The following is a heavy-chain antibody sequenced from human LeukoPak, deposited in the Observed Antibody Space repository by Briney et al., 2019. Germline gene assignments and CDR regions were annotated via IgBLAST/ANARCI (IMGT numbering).Heavy chain of an antibody. D-gene: IGHD1-26*01. J-gene: IGHJ4*02. CDR3: ARVPLVGADGGYFDY. Sequence: SETLSLTCTVSGGSISSYYWSWIRQPPGKGLEWIGYIYYSGGTNYNPSLKSRVTISVDTSKNQFSLKLSSVTAADTAVYYCARVPLVGADGGYFDYWGQGTLVTVSS. CDR2: IYYSGGT. CDR1: GGSISSYY. V-gene: IGHV4-59*01.